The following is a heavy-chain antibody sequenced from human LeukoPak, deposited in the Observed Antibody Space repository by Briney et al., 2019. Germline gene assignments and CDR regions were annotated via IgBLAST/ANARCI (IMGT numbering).Heavy chain of an antibody. Sequence: SETLSLTCTVSGGSVSSGSYYWSWIRQPPGKGLEWIGYIYYSGSTNYNPSLKSRVTISVDTSKSQFSLKLSSVTAADTAVYYCAREGGYCSGGSCYPDDDAFDIWGQGTMVTVSS. CDR2: IYYSGST. V-gene: IGHV4-61*01. CDR1: GGSVSSGSYY. D-gene: IGHD2-15*01. CDR3: AREGGYCSGGSCYPDDDAFDI. J-gene: IGHJ3*02.